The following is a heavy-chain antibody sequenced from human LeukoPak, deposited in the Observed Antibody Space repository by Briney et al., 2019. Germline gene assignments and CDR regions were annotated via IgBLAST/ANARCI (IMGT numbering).Heavy chain of an antibody. CDR3: ARDGGRAYDSSGYEFYFDY. CDR1: GESTRSYY. CDR2: IYYSGST. V-gene: IGHV4-59*01. J-gene: IGHJ4*02. Sequence: SETLSLTCSVSGESTRSYYWSWIRQPPGKGLEWIGYIYYSGSTNYNPSLKSRVTISVDTSKNQFSLKLSSVTAADTAVYYCARDGGRAYDSSGYEFYFDYWGQGTLVTVSS. D-gene: IGHD3-22*01.